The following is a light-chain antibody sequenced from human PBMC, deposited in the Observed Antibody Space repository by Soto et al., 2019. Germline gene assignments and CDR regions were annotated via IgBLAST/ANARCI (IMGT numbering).Light chain of an antibody. CDR1: QSVGSN. Sequence: LMTQSPATLSVSPGERATLSGRASQSVGSNFAWYQQKPGQAPRLLIYGASTRATGIRARFSGSGSGTDFTLTSSSLQSEDCVVYFCQQYNDWPGTFGQGTKVEVK. J-gene: IGKJ1*01. CDR3: QQYNDWPGT. CDR2: GAS. V-gene: IGKV3-15*01.